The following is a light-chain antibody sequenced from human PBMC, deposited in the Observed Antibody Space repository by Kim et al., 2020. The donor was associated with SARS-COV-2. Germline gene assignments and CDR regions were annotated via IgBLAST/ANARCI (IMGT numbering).Light chain of an antibody. CDR3: QQSYRTPLT. V-gene: IGKV1-39*01. Sequence: DIQMTQSPSSLSASVGDRVTITCRSSQSISSYLNWYQQKPGKAPKLLIYAASSLQSGVPSRFSGSGSGTDFTLTISSLQPEDVGTYYCQQSYRTPLTFGGGTKVDIK. CDR1: QSISSY. J-gene: IGKJ4*01. CDR2: AAS.